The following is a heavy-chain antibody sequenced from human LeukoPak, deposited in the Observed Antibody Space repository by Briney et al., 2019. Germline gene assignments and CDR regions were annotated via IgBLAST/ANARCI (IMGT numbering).Heavy chain of an antibody. CDR3: ARERPGSDAFDI. V-gene: IGHV4-4*02. J-gene: IGHJ3*02. D-gene: IGHD3-10*01. CDR1: GGSISSSNW. Sequence: SETLSLTCAVSGGSISSSNWWSWVRQPPGKGLEWIGEIYHSGSTNYNPSLKSRVTISVDKSKNQFSLKLSSVTAAETAVYYCARERPGSDAFDIWGQGTMVTVSS. CDR2: IYHSGST.